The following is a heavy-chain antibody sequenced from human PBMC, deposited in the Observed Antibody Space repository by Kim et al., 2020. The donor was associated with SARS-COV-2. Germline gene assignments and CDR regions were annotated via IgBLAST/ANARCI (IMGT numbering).Heavy chain of an antibody. CDR2: IYYSGST. J-gene: IGHJ1*01. V-gene: IGHV4-39*01. Sequence: SETLSLTCTVSGGSISSSSYYWGWIRQPPGKGLEWIGSIYYSGSTYYNPSLKSRVTISVDTSKNQFSLKLSSVTAADTAVYYCARPGKARHYFQHWGQGTLVTVSS. CDR1: GGSISSSSYY. CDR3: ARPGKARHYFQH.